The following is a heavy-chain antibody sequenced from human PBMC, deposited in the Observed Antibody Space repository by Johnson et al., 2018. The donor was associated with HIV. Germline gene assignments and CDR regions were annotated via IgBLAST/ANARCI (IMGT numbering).Heavy chain of an antibody. CDR3: ARDGAIAGAATEALDL. J-gene: IGHJ3*01. CDR2: SNSDGSSP. V-gene: IGHV3-74*01. Sequence: VQLVESGGGLVQPGGSLRLSCAASGFIFSRSWMHWVRQVPGQGLVWVSRSNSDGSSPSYADSVKGRFTISRDKAKNTLHLQMNSLRAEDTAVDYCARDGAIAGAATEALDLWGQGTMVIVSS. CDR1: GFIFSRSW. D-gene: IGHD1-26*01.